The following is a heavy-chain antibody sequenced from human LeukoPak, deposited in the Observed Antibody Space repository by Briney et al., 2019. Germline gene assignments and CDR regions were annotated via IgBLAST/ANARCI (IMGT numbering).Heavy chain of an antibody. D-gene: IGHD1-26*01. J-gene: IGHJ3*01. CDR3: ASRTDSDRYSAFEV. CDR1: GFIFSDHF. CDR2: SKNKANSYDT. V-gene: IGHV3-72*01. Sequence: GGSLRLSCEASGFIFSDHFLDWVRQAPGKGLEWVGRSKNKANSYDTEYAASVEGRFTVSRDDSRNSLYLQMNNLKTEDTAVYYCASRTDSDRYSAFEVWGQGTMVTVSS.